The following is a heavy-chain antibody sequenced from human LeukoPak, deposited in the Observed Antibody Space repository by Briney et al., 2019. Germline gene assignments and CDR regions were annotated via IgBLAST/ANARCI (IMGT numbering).Heavy chain of an antibody. D-gene: IGHD1-26*01. V-gene: IGHV6-1*01. J-gene: IGHJ4*02. CDR3: ARGGSPGSFDY. Sequence: QSXSRGLEXLVRTYYRSKVYNDYAGSVKNRITINQETSKNQFSLQLNSVTPEDTAVYYCARGGSPGSFDYWGQGTLVTVSS. CDR2: TYYRSKVYN.